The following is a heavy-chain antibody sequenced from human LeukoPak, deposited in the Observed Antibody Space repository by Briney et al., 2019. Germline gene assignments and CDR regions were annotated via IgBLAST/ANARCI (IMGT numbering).Heavy chain of an antibody. CDR3: ARPYNKRLYSSGRAGWFDP. Sequence: PSETLSLTCTVSGGSISSTTYYWGWIRQPPGKGLEWIGEINHSGSTNYNPSLKSRVTISVDTSKNQFSLKLSSVTAADTAVYYCARPYNKRLYSSGRAGWFDPWGQGTLVTVSS. V-gene: IGHV4-39*07. J-gene: IGHJ5*02. D-gene: IGHD6-19*01. CDR2: INHSGST. CDR1: GGSISSTTYY.